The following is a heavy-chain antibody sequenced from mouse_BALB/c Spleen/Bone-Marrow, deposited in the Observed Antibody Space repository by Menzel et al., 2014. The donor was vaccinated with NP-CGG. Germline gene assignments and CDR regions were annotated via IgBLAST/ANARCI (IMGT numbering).Heavy chain of an antibody. D-gene: IGHD4-1*01. V-gene: IGHV14-3*02. CDR1: GFNIKDTY. CDR2: IDPANGNT. J-gene: IGHJ4*01. CDR3: ARWEYYAVDY. Sequence: VQLQQSGAELVKPGASVKLSCTASGFNIKDTYMHWVKQRPEQGLEWIGRIDPANGNTKYDPKFQGKATITAVTSSNPAYLQLSSLTSEDTAVYYCARWEYYAVDYWGQGTSVTVSS.